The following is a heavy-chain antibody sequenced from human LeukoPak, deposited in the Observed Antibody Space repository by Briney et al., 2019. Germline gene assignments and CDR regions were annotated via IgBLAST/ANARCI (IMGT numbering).Heavy chain of an antibody. J-gene: IGHJ4*02. CDR1: GFTFSSYS. CDR3: ARVDWELLDGDFDY. D-gene: IGHD1-26*01. Sequence: GGSLRLSCAASGFTFSSYSMTWVRQAPGKGLEWISYMSSSLSTIYYADSVKGRFTISRDNAKNTLYLQMSSLRAGDRAVYYCARVDWELLDGDFDYWGQGTLVTVSS. CDR2: MSSSLSTI. V-gene: IGHV3-48*04.